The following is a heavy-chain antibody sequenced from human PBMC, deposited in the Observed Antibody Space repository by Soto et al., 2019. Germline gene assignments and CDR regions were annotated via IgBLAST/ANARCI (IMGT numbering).Heavy chain of an antibody. Sequence: QVLLVESGGGVVQPGRSLRLSCAASGFTFSNYAMHWVRQAPGKGLEWVAVIWYDGSNNYYADSVKGRFTISRDNSKNTLYLQMNSLRAEDTAVYYCARVGYGDYELDYWGQGTLVTVSS. D-gene: IGHD4-17*01. CDR2: IWYDGSNN. CDR3: ARVGYGDYELDY. J-gene: IGHJ4*02. V-gene: IGHV3-33*01. CDR1: GFTFSNYA.